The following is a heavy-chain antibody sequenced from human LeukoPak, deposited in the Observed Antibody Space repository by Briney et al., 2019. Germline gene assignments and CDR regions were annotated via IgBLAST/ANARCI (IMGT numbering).Heavy chain of an antibody. J-gene: IGHJ4*02. Sequence: GGSLRLSCAASGFTVSSNYMSWVRQAPGKGLEWVSVFYSGGNTYYADSVKGRFTISRDTSKNTLYLQMNSLRAEDTAVYYCARDFGSYGTKDPLDYWGQGTLVTVSS. V-gene: IGHV3-66*02. CDR2: FYSGGNT. CDR3: ARDFGSYGTKDPLDY. D-gene: IGHD5-18*01. CDR1: GFTVSSNY.